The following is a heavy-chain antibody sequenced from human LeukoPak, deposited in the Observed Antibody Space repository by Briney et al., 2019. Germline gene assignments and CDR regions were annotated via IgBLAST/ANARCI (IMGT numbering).Heavy chain of an antibody. Sequence: GGSLRLSCAASEFTFSDYAMHWVRQAPGKGLEWVAVISYDGTNKYYADSVKGRFTISRDNSKNTLYLQMNSLRAEDTAVYYCAKDPYGAHFGVDYWGQGTLVTVSS. V-gene: IGHV3-30-3*01. CDR3: AKDPYGAHFGVDY. CDR1: EFTFSDYA. D-gene: IGHD4/OR15-4a*01. CDR2: ISYDGTNK. J-gene: IGHJ4*02.